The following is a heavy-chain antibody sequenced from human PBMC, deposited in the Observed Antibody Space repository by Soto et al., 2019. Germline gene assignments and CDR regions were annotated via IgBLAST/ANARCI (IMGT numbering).Heavy chain of an antibody. Sequence: QVQLVQSGAEVKKPGSSVKVSCKASGGTFSSYAISWVRQAPGQGLEWMGGIIPIFGTANYAQKFQRRVTITADESTSTAYMELSSLRSEDTAVYYCARDPGLAYCGGDCYSGWGQGTLVTVSS. J-gene: IGHJ4*02. CDR3: ARDPGLAYCGGDCYSG. CDR2: IIPIFGTA. D-gene: IGHD2-21*02. CDR1: GGTFSSYA. V-gene: IGHV1-69*12.